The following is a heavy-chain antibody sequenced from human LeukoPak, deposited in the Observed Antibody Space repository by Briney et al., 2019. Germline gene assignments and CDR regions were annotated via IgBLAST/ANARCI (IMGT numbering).Heavy chain of an antibody. CDR1: GDSVSSNSAA. J-gene: IGHJ5*02. V-gene: IGHV6-1*01. Sequence: SQTLSLTCAISGDSVSSNSAAWNWIRQSPSRGLEWLGRTYYRSKWYNDYAVSVKSRITINPDTSKNQFSLQLNSVTPEDTAVYYCAREPFGPNQLLWFVGEGENWFDPWGQGTLVTVSS. CDR2: TYYRSKWYN. D-gene: IGHD2-2*01. CDR3: AREPFGPNQLLWFVGEGENWFDP.